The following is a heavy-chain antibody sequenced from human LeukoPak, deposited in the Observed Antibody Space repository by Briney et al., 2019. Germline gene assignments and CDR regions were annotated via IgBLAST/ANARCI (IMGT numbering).Heavy chain of an antibody. Sequence: KPSETLSLTCTVSGASISSSSYYWGWIRQPPGKGLEWIGSIYYRGSAYYNPSLKSRVTISVDTSKNQFSLNLSSVTAADTAVYYCATSKRGGRFDYWGQGTLVTVSS. D-gene: IGHD3-16*01. J-gene: IGHJ4*02. CDR3: ATSKRGGRFDY. CDR1: GASISSSSYY. CDR2: IYYRGSA. V-gene: IGHV4-39*07.